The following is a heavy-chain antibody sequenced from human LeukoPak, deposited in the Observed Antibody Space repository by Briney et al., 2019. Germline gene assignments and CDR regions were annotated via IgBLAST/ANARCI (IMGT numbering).Heavy chain of an antibody. CDR1: GYTFTIYA. CDR3: ARAYKIAVAGTCGY. V-gene: IGHV7-4-1*02. CDR2: INTNTGNP. Sequence: ASVTVSCTASGYTFTIYAMNWVRQAPGQGLEWMGWINTNTGNPTYAQGFTGRFVFSLDTSVSTAYLQISSLKAEDTAVYYCARAYKIAVAGTCGYWGQGTLVTVSS. D-gene: IGHD6-19*01. J-gene: IGHJ4*02.